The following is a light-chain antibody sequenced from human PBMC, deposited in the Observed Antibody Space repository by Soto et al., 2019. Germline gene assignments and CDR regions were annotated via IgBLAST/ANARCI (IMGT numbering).Light chain of an antibody. CDR2: EGS. CDR1: SSDVGSYNL. Sequence: QSVRTQPASVSGSPGQSITISCTGSSSDVGSYNLVSWHQQYPGKAPKLMIYEGSKRPSGVSNRFSGSKSGNTASLTISGLQAEDEADYYCCSYAGRSTLVFGGGTQLTVL. J-gene: IGLJ3*02. V-gene: IGLV2-23*01. CDR3: CSYAGRSTLV.